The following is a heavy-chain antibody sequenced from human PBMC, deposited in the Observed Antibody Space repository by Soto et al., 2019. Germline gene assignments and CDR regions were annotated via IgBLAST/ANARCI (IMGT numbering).Heavy chain of an antibody. V-gene: IGHV4-34*01. CDR2: INHSGST. CDR1: GGSFSGYY. CDR3: ARGDYDFWSGYWDYYYYYGMDV. Sequence: SETLSLTCAVYGGSFSGYYWSWIRQPPGKGLEWIGEINHSGSTNYNPSLKSRVTISVDASKNQFSLKLSSVTAADTAVYYCARGDYDFWSGYWDYYYYYGMDVWGQGTTVTVSS. J-gene: IGHJ6*02. D-gene: IGHD3-3*01.